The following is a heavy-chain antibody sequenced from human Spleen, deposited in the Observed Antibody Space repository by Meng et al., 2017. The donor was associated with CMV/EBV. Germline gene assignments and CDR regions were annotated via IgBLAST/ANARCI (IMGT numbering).Heavy chain of an antibody. CDR3: AQSRGNNPFQA. D-gene: IGHD1-14*01. CDR1: GGSISSYY. J-gene: IGHJ5*02. CDR2: IYDSGST. Sequence: GSLRLSCTVSGGSISSYYWSWIRQAPGKGLEWIGYIYDSGSTNYNPSLKSRVTILGDTSKKQFALKLTSVTAADTAVYYCAQSRGNNPFQAWGQGTLVTVSS. V-gene: IGHV4-59*01.